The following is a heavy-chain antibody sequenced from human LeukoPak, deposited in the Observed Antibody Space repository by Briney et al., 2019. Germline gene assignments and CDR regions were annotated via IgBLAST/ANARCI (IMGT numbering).Heavy chain of an antibody. D-gene: IGHD2-15*01. CDR1: GFISNNYA. J-gene: IGHJ3*02. Sequence: GGSLRLSCGVSGFISNNYAMSWVRQAPGKRPEWVSGISARGSRTHYADSVKGRFIISRDSSKNMVFLQMNSLRVEDTALYFCAKDPNGDYIGGFDMWGQGTMVTVSS. V-gene: IGHV3-23*01. CDR3: AKDPNGDYIGGFDM. CDR2: ISARGSRT.